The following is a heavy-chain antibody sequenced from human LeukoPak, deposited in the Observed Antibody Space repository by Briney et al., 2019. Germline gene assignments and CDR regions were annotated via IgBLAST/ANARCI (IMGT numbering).Heavy chain of an antibody. Sequence: PGRSLRLSCAASGFTFRTYGIHWVRQAPGKGLEWVAVISYDGTNKYYADSVKGRFTISRDNSKNTLYLQMNSLRAEDTAVYYCAKWTSARGSTFDYWGQGTLVTVSS. CDR1: GFTFRTYG. CDR3: AKWTSARGSTFDY. CDR2: ISYDGTNK. V-gene: IGHV3-30*18. J-gene: IGHJ4*02. D-gene: IGHD3/OR15-3a*01.